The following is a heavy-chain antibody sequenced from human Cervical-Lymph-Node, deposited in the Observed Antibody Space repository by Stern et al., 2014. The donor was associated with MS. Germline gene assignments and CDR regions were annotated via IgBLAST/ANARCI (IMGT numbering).Heavy chain of an antibody. V-gene: IGHV3-15*01. Sequence: EDQLVESGGGLVKPGGSLRLSCVASGFTASGFTFSNAWMSWVRQAPGKGLEWVGRKSKTDGGTTDSAAPVKGRFTISRDDSKNTLYLQMNSLKTEDTAVYYCTTENEGGMDVWGQGTTVTVSS. J-gene: IGHJ6*02. CDR3: TTENEGGMDV. CDR1: GFTFSNAW. CDR2: KSKTDGGTT.